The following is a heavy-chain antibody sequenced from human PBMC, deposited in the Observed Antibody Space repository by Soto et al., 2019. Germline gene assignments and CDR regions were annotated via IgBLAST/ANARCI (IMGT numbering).Heavy chain of an antibody. D-gene: IGHD1-1*01. J-gene: IGHJ4*02. Sequence: QLQLQESGPGLVKPSETLSLTCNASGGSITSSGSAWGWIRQSPGKGLEWIGTIDYSGNIYYIPSLNSRITISADTSKHQISLKLSSVSAADTAVYYCARHIHNQGFEYYFDSWGQGTLVTVSS. V-gene: IGHV4-39*01. CDR3: ARHIHNQGFEYYFDS. CDR2: IDYSGNI. CDR1: GGSITSSGSA.